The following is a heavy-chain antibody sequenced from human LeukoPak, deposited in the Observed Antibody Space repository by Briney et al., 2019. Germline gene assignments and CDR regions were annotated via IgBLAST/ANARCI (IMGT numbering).Heavy chain of an antibody. CDR3: ARQKGWNPRGFDY. J-gene: IGHJ4*02. CDR2: IYTSGST. CDR1: GGYICSYY. V-gene: IGHV4-4*09. D-gene: IGHD1-1*01. Sequence: PSETLALICNVSGGYICSYYWSWIRQPPRKGLELIGYIYTSGSTNYHPSLKSRVTLSVDTSKNQFSLKLSSVTAADTAVYYWARQKGWNPRGFDYWGQGTLVTVSS.